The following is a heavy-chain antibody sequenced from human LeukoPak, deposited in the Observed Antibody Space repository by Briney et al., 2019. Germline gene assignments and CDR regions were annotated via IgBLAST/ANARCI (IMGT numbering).Heavy chain of an antibody. D-gene: IGHD4-17*01. CDR1: GFSLSTSGMC. Sequence: SGPALVKPTQTLTLTCTFSGFSLSTSGMCVSWIRQPPGKALEWLARIDWDDDKYYSTSLKTRLTISKDTSKNQVVLTMTNMDPVDTATYYCARMVRSYGDYTFYFDYWGQGTLVTVSS. J-gene: IGHJ4*02. V-gene: IGHV2-70*11. CDR3: ARMVRSYGDYTFYFDY. CDR2: IDWDDDK.